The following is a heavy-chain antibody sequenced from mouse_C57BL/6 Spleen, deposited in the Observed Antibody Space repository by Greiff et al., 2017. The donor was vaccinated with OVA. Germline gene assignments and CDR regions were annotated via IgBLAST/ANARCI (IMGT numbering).Heavy chain of an antibody. V-gene: IGHV5-17*01. CDR2: ISSGSSTI. CDR1: GFTFSDYG. CDR3: ARDVLYYAMDY. Sequence: DVKLVESGGGLVKPGGSLKLSCAASGFTFSDYGMHWVRQAPEKGLEWVAYISSGSSTIYYADTVKGRFTISRDNAKNTLFLQMTSLRSEDTAMYYCARDVLYYAMDYWGQGTSVTVSS. J-gene: IGHJ4*01.